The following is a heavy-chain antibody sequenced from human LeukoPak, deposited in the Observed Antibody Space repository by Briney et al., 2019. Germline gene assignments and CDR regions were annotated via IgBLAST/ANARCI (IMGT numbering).Heavy chain of an antibody. CDR1: GYTFTGYY. CDR3: ARESPYSVRAFDI. J-gene: IGHJ3*02. V-gene: IGHV1-2*02. CDR2: INPNSGGT. D-gene: IGHD2-15*01. Sequence: ASVKVSCKASGYTFTGYYMHWVRQAPGQGLEWMGWINPNSGGTNYAQKFQGRVTMTRDTSISTAYMELSRLRSDDTAVYYCARESPYSVRAFDIWGQGTMVTVSS.